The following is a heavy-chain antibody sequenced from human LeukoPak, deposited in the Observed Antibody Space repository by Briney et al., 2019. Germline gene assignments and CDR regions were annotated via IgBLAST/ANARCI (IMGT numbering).Heavy chain of an antibody. V-gene: IGHV3-23*01. CDR2: ISGSGSST. D-gene: IGHD6-13*01. CDR1: GFTFSNYD. CDR3: AKAIAATGRWWIFDY. J-gene: IGHJ4*02. Sequence: PGGSLRLSCAASGFTFSNYDMGWVRQAPGEGLEWVSSISGSGSSTYYADSVKGRFTISRDNPKNAQYLQMSSLRAEDTAVYYCAKAIAATGRWWIFDYWGQGTLVTASS.